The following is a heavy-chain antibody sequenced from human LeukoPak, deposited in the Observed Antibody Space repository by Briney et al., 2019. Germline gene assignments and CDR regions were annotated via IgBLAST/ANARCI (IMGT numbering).Heavy chain of an antibody. CDR3: ACSSGTGTTCNYYCYMDV. CDR1: GYTFTGYY. CDR2: INPNTGGT. J-gene: IGHJ6*03. D-gene: IGHD1-7*01. V-gene: IGHV1-2*02. Sequence: ASVKVSCKASGYTFTGYYFHWVRQAPGQGLEWLGWINPNTGGTNYAQKFQGRVTMTWDTSITTAYMELRGLRSDDTAVYYCACSSGTGTTCNYYCYMDVWGKGATVTVSS.